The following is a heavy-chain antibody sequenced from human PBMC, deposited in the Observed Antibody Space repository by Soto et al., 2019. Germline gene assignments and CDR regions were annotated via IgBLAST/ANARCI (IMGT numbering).Heavy chain of an antibody. J-gene: IGHJ4*02. CDR2: INSDGSST. D-gene: IGHD6-19*01. V-gene: IGHV3-74*01. Sequence: GGSLRLSCAASGFTFSSYWMHWVRQAPGKGLVWVSRINSDGSSTSYADSVKGRFTISRDNAKNTLYLQMNSLRAEDTAVYYCPREQYRSGWSYFDYWGQGTPVTLSS. CDR3: PREQYRSGWSYFDY. CDR1: GFTFSSYW.